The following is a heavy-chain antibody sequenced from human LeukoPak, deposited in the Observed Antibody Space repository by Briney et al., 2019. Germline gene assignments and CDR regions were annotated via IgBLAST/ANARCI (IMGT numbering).Heavy chain of an antibody. CDR1: GFIFSNHW. D-gene: IGHD2-21*01. CDR2: ISSDGRLT. J-gene: IGHJ4*02. Sequence: GGSLILSCAASGFIFSNHWMHWVRQVLGKGLVCVSRISSDGRLTNYAYSVKGRFTISRDNAKNTLYQQMNSLRADDTAVYYCASPYCGLIACYGGNYWGQGTLVTVSS. V-gene: IGHV3-74*01. CDR3: ASPYCGLIACYGGNY.